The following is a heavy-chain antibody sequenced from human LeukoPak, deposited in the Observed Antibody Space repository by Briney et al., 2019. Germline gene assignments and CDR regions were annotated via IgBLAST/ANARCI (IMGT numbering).Heavy chain of an antibody. Sequence: GGSLRLSCAASAFIFSNYWMSWVRQAPGKGLEWVANIKEDGSEINYVDSVKGRFTISRDNAKNSLYLQMNSLRVDDTAVYYCARDRGYSTFDYWGQGTLVTVSS. CDR3: ARDRGYSTFDY. D-gene: IGHD4-23*01. J-gene: IGHJ4*02. CDR1: AFIFSNYW. V-gene: IGHV3-7*01. CDR2: IKEDGSEI.